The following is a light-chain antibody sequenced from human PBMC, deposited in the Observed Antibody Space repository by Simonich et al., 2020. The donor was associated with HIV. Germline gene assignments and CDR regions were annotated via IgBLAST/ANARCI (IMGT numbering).Light chain of an antibody. V-gene: IGKV4-1*01. CDR2: SAS. J-gene: IGKJ1*01. CDR3: QQYYTTPWT. Sequence: DIVMTQSPDSLAVSLGERATINCKSSQSVLYSSNNKNYLAWYQQKPGQPPKLLIYSASTRESGVPDRFSGSGSGTDFTLTISSLQAEDVAVYYCQQYYTTPWTFGQGTKVEI. CDR1: QSVLYSSNNKNY.